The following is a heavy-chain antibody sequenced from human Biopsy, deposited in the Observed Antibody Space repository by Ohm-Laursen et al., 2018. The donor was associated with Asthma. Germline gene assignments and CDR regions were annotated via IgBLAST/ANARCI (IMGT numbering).Heavy chain of an antibody. CDR3: AKEVFPGWELRRGPDS. CDR2: ISFDGTNR. D-gene: IGHD1-26*01. J-gene: IGHJ4*02. Sequence: SLRLSCTASGFSFSNYGMHWVRQAPGKGLDWVAGISFDGTNRNYTDSVKGRFTISRDNSRNTLHLEMNSLRAEDTAVYFCAKEVFPGWELRRGPDSWGQGTLVTVSS. V-gene: IGHV3-30*18. CDR1: GFSFSNYG.